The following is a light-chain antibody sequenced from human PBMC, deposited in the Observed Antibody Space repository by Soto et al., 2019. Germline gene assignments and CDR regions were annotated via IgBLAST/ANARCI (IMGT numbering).Light chain of an antibody. CDR1: KLGDKY. CDR2: QDS. V-gene: IGLV3-1*01. CDR3: QAWDSIFNYV. Sequence: SYELTQPPSVSVSPGQTASITCSGDKLGDKYACWYQQKPGQSPVLVIYQDSKRPSGIPERFSGSNSGNTATLTISGTQAMDEADYYCQAWDSIFNYVFGTGTKVTVL. J-gene: IGLJ1*01.